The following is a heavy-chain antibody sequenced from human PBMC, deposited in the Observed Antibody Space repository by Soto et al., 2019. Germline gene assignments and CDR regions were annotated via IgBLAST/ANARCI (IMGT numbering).Heavy chain of an antibody. Sequence: SGSLTLTCAVSGGTVSNCSFYWVWDRQAPGQGLVGIGDVFFMGNTWYNADLKARLTISVDTSNDQFSLRLSSVTAADTAFYFCVRLTSRIAAASHGRSNYLDTWGTGTLVTVSS. CDR1: GGTVSNCSFY. CDR3: VRLTSRIAAASHGRSNYLDT. D-gene: IGHD6-25*01. V-gene: IGHV4-39*01. CDR2: VFFMGNT. J-gene: IGHJ4*02.